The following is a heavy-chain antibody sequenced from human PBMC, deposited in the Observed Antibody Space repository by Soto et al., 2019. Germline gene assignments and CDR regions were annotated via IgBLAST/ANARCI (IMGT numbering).Heavy chain of an antibody. J-gene: IGHJ4*02. V-gene: IGHV3-30*18. CDR2: IWYDGSNK. D-gene: IGHD3-10*01. Sequence: QVQLVESGGGVVQPGRSLRFSCAASGFTFSSYAMHWVRQAPGNGLEWVAVIWYDGSNKNYADSVKGRFTISRDNSKNTLYLQMNSLRTEDTAVYYCAKARHGSGTYSYFDYWGQGILVTVSS. CDR3: AKARHGSGTYSYFDY. CDR1: GFTFSSYA.